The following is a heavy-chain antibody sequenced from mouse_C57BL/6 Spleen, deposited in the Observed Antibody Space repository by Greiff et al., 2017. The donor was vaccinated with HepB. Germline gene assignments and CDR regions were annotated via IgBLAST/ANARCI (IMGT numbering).Heavy chain of an antibody. Sequence: QVQLQQPGTELVKPGASVKLSCKASGYTFTSYWMQWVKQRPGQGLEWIGEIDPSDSYTNYNQKFKGKATLTVDTSSSTAYMQLSSLTSEDTAVYYCAKSYSNYEGVDYWGQGTTLTVSS. CDR1: GYTFTSYW. J-gene: IGHJ2*01. CDR3: AKSYSNYEGVDY. CDR2: IDPSDSYT. V-gene: IGHV1-50*01. D-gene: IGHD2-5*01.